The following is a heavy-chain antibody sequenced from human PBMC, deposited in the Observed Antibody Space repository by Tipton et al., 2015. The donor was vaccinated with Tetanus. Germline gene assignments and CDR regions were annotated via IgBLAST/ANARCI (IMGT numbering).Heavy chain of an antibody. V-gene: IGHV4-39*01. Sequence: TLSLTCTVSGGSISSSSYYWGWIRQPPGKGLEWIGSIYYSGSTYYNPSLKSRVTISVDTSKNQFSLKLSSVTAADTAVYYCAGRPLYDSSGYWVGPLDYWGQGTLVTVSS. CDR2: IYYSGST. CDR3: AGRPLYDSSGYWVGPLDY. CDR1: GGSISSSSYY. D-gene: IGHD3-22*01. J-gene: IGHJ4*02.